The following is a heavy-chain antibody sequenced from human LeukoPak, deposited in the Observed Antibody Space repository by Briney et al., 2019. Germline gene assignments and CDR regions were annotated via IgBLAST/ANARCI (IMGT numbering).Heavy chain of an antibody. V-gene: IGHV3-9*01. D-gene: IGHD3-22*01. CDR2: ISWNSGSI. Sequence: GGSLRLSCAASGLTFSSHWMHWVRQAPGKGLVWVSGISWNSGSIGYADSVKGRSTISRDSAKNSLYLQMNSLRAEDTALYYCAKDIEAMIVAFDYWGQGTLVTVSS. CDR3: AKDIEAMIVAFDY. CDR1: GLTFSSHW. J-gene: IGHJ4*02.